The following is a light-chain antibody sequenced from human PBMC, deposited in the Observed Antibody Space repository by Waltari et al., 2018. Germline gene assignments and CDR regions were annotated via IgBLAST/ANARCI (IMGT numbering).Light chain of an antibody. CDR3: YSSDSTGLRV. Sequence: YDLTQLPSVSVSPGQTARTTCTAHELTSKYAYWFQQKSGQAPRLVMYEDTKRPSGIPERFSGSSSGTVATLTISGAQVDDEADYYCYSSDSTGLRVFGGGTTVVVL. CDR2: EDT. V-gene: IGLV3-10*01. CDR1: ELTSKY. J-gene: IGLJ1*01.